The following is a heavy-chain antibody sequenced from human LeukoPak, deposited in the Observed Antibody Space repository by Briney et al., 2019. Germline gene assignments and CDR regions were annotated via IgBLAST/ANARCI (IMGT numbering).Heavy chain of an antibody. CDR1: GLSFSGQW. V-gene: IGHV3-7*01. J-gene: IGHJ4*02. Sequence: GGSLRLSCTASGLSFSGQWMNWVRQSPGQGLEWVANIKYDGREKYYVDSVKGRFTISREDAKNSLSLQMDSVRPEDTAVYYGAFNNNFKYWGQGTLVIVSS. CDR2: IKYDGREK. D-gene: IGHD1/OR15-1a*01. CDR3: AFNNNFKY.